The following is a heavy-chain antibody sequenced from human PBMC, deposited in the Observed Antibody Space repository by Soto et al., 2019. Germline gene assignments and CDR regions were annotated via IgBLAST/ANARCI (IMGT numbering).Heavy chain of an antibody. CDR1: GYTFTGYY. D-gene: IGHD2-8*01. CDR3: ARDKGVGAGPVDAFDI. V-gene: IGHV1-2*04. CDR2: INPNSGGT. J-gene: IGHJ3*02. Sequence: ASVKVSCKASGYTFTGYYMHWVRQAPGQGLEWMEWINPNSGGTNYAQKFQGWVTMTRDTSISTAYVELSRLRSDDTAVYYCARDKGVGAGPVDAFDIWGQGTMVTVSS.